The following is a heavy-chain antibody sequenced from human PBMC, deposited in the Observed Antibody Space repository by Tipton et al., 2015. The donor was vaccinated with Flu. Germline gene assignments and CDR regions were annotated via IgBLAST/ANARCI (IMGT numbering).Heavy chain of an antibody. D-gene: IGHD2-15*01. CDR1: GYSISSGYY. J-gene: IGHJ4*02. V-gene: IGHV4-38-2*02. CDR3: ERVGRGGIVYYLDY. CDR2: IYHSGST. Sequence: TLSLTCTVSGYSISSGYYWGWIRQPPGKGLEWIGSIYHSGSTYYNPSLKSRVTISVDTSKNQFSLKLSSVTAADTAVYYCERVGRGGIVYYLDYWGQGTLVTVSS.